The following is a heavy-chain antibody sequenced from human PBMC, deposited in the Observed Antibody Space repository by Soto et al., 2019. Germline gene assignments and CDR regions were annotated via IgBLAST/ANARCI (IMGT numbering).Heavy chain of an antibody. CDR1: GASLSSYY. D-gene: IGHD1-1*01. Sequence: QVQLQESGPGLVKPSETLSLTCVVSGASLSSYYWSWIRQPPGKGLEWIGYIYYSGSTNYNPSLKRRVTISVDTSKTQFTLKLSSVTAADTAVYYCACTSGPTTDYWGRGTLVTVSS. CDR3: ACTSGPTTDY. J-gene: IGHJ4*02. V-gene: IGHV4-59*01. CDR2: IYYSGST.